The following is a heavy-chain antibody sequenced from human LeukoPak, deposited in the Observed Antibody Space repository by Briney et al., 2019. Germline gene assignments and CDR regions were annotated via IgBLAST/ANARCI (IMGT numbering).Heavy chain of an antibody. J-gene: IGHJ4*02. CDR2: IYYSGST. Sequence: ETVSLTCTVSGGSISSSSFYWGGIRQPPGKGLEWIGNIYYSGSTYYNPSLKSRVTISVDTSKNQFSLKLSSVTAADTAVYYCARRDIVTTGTIDYWGQGTLVTVSS. CDR1: GGSISSSSFY. V-gene: IGHV4-39*01. D-gene: IGHD5-12*01. CDR3: ARRDIVTTGTIDY.